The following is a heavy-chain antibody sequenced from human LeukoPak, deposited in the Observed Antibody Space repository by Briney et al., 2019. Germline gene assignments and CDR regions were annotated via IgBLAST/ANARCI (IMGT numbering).Heavy chain of an antibody. CDR2: IRSKAYGGTT. D-gene: IGHD3-3*01. V-gene: IGHV3-49*04. CDR1: GFTFGDYA. J-gene: IGHJ6*03. Sequence: GGSLRLSCTASGFTFGDYAMSWVRQAPGKGLEWVGFIRSKAYGGTTEYAASVKGRFTISRDDSKSIAYLQVNSLKTEDTAVYYCTREYYDFWSAHYYYMDVWGKGTTVTVSS. CDR3: TREYYDFWSAHYYYMDV.